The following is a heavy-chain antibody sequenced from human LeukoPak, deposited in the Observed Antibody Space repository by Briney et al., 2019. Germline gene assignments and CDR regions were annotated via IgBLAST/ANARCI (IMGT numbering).Heavy chain of an antibody. CDR1: GGSISSGGYF. CDR2: IYYSGYT. V-gene: IGHV4-31*03. Sequence: SETLSLTCTVSGGSISSGGYFWSWIRQQPGKGLEWIGYIYYSGYTSYNPSLKSRVTISVGTSKNHFSLKLSSVTAADTAVYYCARSWDTAMVPFDYWGQGTLVTVSS. D-gene: IGHD5-18*01. CDR3: ARSWDTAMVPFDY. J-gene: IGHJ4*02.